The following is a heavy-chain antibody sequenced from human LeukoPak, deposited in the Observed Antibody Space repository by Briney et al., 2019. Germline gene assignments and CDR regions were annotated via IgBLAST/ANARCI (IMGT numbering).Heavy chain of an antibody. CDR1: GGSISSGGNS. V-gene: IGHV4-30-2*01. J-gene: IGHJ2*01. D-gene: IGHD3-10*01. CDR3: ARRSYGSGSYLSRYFDL. CDR2: IYHSGST. Sequence: PSETLSLTCAVSGGSISSGGNSWSWIRQPPGKGLEWIGYIYHSGSTYYNPSLKSRVTISVDRSKNQFSLKLSSVTAADTAVYYCARRSYGSGSYLSRYFDLWGRGTLVTVSS.